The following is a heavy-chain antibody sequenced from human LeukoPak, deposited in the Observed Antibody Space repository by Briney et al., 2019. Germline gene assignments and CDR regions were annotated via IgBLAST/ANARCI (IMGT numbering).Heavy chain of an antibody. J-gene: IGHJ4*02. CDR2: IYHNGST. D-gene: IGHD1-1*01. V-gene: IGHV4-39*07. CDR1: GGSIGSSSYY. Sequence: PSETLSLTCTVSGGSIGSSSYYWGWIRQPPGKGLEWIGTIYHNGSTSYNPSLKSRVTVSVDTSKNQFSLRLNSVIAADTAIYYCAKITTLDYWGQGTLVTVSS. CDR3: AKITTLDY.